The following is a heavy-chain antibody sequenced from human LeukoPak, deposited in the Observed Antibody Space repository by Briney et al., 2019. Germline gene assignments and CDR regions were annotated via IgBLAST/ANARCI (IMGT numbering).Heavy chain of an antibody. Sequence: GGSLRLSCAASGFTFSSYSMNWVRQAPGKGLEWVSSTSSSSSYIYYADSVKGRFTISRDNAKNSLYLQMNSLRAEDTALYYCAKDTDLPYGGLDWGQGTLVTVSS. J-gene: IGHJ4*02. D-gene: IGHD4-23*01. V-gene: IGHV3-21*04. CDR2: TSSSSSYI. CDR1: GFTFSSYS. CDR3: AKDTDLPYGGLD.